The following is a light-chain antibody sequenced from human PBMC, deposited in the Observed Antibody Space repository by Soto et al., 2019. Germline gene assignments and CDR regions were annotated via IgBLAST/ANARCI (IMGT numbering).Light chain of an antibody. V-gene: IGLV2-8*01. Sequence: QSVPTQPPSASGSPGQSVTFSCTGTSSDVGGYNYVSWYQQYPGKAPKLMIYEVYKRHSGVPDRFSGSKSGNTASLPVSGLQPEDDADYYCSAYAGSSTWVFGGGTKLTVL. CDR1: SSDVGGYNY. CDR3: SAYAGSSTWV. J-gene: IGLJ2*01. CDR2: EVY.